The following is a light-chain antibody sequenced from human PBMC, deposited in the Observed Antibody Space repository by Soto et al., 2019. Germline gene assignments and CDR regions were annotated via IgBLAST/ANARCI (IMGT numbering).Light chain of an antibody. CDR2: EVS. CDR3: SSYTSSNTLI. J-gene: IGLJ2*01. CDR1: SSDVGSYNL. Sequence: QAVVTQPASVSGSPGQSITISCTGTSSDVGSYNLVSWYQQRPGKAPKLMIYEVSKRPSGVSTRFSGSKSGNTASLTISGLQAVDEADYFCSSYTSSNTLIFGGGTKLTVL. V-gene: IGLV2-23*02.